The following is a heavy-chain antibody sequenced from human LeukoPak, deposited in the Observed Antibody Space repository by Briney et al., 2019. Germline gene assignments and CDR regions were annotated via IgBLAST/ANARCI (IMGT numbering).Heavy chain of an antibody. D-gene: IGHD3-10*01. Sequence: GASVKVSCKASGYTFTNYFIHWVRQAPGQGLEWMGIINPSAGSTSYAQKFQGRVTMTRDTSTSTVYMELSSLRAEDTAVYYCAKAGRGVRGVIYTGVDYWGQGTLVTVSS. V-gene: IGHV1-46*01. CDR1: GYTFTNYF. CDR2: INPSAGST. CDR3: AKAGRGVRGVIYTGVDY. J-gene: IGHJ4*02.